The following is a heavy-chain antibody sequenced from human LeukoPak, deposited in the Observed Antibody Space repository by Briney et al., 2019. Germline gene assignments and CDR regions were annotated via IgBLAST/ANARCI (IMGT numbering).Heavy chain of an antibody. Sequence: SETLSLTCAVYGGSFSGYYWSWIRQPPGKGLEWIGEISHSGSTNYNPSLKSRVTMSLDTSEDQFSLKLSSVTAADTAVYYCARDQRSYTGYDETFDYWGQGTLVTVSS. J-gene: IGHJ4*02. V-gene: IGHV4-34*01. D-gene: IGHD5-12*01. CDR1: GGSFSGYY. CDR3: ARDQRSYTGYDETFDY. CDR2: ISHSGST.